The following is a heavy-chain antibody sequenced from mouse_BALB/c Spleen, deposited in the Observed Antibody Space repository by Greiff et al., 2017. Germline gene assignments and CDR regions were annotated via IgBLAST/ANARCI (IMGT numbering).Heavy chain of an antibody. CDR3: SSEGDYDYYFDY. V-gene: IGHV3-2*02. J-gene: IGHJ2*01. CDR2: ISYSGST. D-gene: IGHD2-4*01. CDR1: GYSITSDYA. Sequence: EVQLQESGPGLVKPSQSLSLTCTVTGYSITSDYAWNWIRQFPGNKLEWMGYISYSGSTSYNPSLKSRISITRDKAKNQFFLQLNSVTTEATATANYSSEGDYDYYFDYWGQGTTLTVSA.